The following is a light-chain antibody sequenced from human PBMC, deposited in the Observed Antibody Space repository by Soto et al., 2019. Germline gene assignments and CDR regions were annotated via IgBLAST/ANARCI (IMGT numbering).Light chain of an antibody. Sequence: QSVLTQPASVSGSPGQSITISCTGTSSDVGAYNYVSWYQQHPGKAPKLMIYEVSNRPSGVSNRFSGSKSGNTASLTISGLQAEDEADYYCNSYTSSSWVFGGGTKLTVL. V-gene: IGLV2-14*01. J-gene: IGLJ3*02. CDR1: SSDVGAYNY. CDR2: EVS. CDR3: NSYTSSSWV.